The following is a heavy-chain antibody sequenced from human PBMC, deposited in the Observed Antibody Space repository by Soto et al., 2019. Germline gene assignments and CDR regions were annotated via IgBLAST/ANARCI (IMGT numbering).Heavy chain of an antibody. CDR1: GFTFSSYG. D-gene: IGHD3-22*01. CDR3: AKDRTNYDSSGYYYSWFDP. J-gene: IGHJ5*02. Sequence: PGGSLRLSCAASGFTFSSYGMHWVRQAPGKGLEWVAVISYDGSNKYYADSVKGRFTISRDNSKNTLYLQMNSLRAEDTAVYYCAKDRTNYDSSGYYYSWFDPWGQGTLVTV. CDR2: ISYDGSNK. V-gene: IGHV3-30*18.